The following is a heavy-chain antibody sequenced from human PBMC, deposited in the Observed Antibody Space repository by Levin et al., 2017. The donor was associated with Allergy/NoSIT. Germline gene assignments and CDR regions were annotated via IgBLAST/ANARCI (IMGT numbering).Heavy chain of an antibody. Sequence: GGSLRLSCEASGFIFEDYAMHWVRQVPGKGLEWVAGISWSSHSLGYADSVKGRFTISRDNAKNSLYLQMYSLRFEDTALYYCTKDIFRGYSFCSKFVVYGLDVCGHATAVTV. V-gene: IGHV3-9*01. CDR2: ISWSSHSL. CDR1: GFIFEDYA. CDR3: TKDIFRGYSFCSKFVVYGLDV. J-gene: IGHJ6*02. D-gene: IGHD5-18*01.